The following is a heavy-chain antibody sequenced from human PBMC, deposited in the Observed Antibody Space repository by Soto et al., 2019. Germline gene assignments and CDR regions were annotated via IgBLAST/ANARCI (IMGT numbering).Heavy chain of an antibody. Sequence: PSETLSLTCTVSGGSISSYYWSWIRQPPGKGLEWIGYIYYSGSTNYNPSLKSRVTISVDTSKNQFSLKLSSVTAADTAVYYCARGGREYCSSTSCYADSYYYYYMDVWGKGTTVTVSS. V-gene: IGHV4-59*01. D-gene: IGHD2-2*01. J-gene: IGHJ6*03. CDR1: GGSISSYY. CDR3: ARGGREYCSSTSCYADSYYYYYMDV. CDR2: IYYSGST.